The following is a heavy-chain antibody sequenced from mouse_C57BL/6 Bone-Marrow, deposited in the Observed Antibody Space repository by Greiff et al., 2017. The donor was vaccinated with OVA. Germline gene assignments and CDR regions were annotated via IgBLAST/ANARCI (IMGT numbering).Heavy chain of an antibody. Sequence: EVKLVESEGGLVQPGSSMKLSCTASGFTFSDYYMAWVRQVPEKGLEWVANINYDGSSTYYLDSLKSRFIISRDNAKNILYLQMSSLKSEDTATYYCAREDTTEGFYFDYWGQGTTLTVSS. V-gene: IGHV5-16*01. CDR2: INYDGSST. CDR3: AREDTTEGFYFDY. J-gene: IGHJ2*01. CDR1: GFTFSDYY. D-gene: IGHD1-1*01.